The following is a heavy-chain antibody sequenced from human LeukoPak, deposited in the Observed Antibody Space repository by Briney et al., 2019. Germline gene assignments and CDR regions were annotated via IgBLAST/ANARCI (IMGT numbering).Heavy chain of an antibody. CDR2: ISGSGGST. CDR3: AKALQSSYYFDY. D-gene: IGHD2-15*01. Sequence: GGSLRLACAASGSTFSSYAMSWVRQTPGKGLEWVSGISGSGGSTYYADSVKGRFTISRDNSGNTLYLQMNSLRAEDTAVYHCAKALQSSYYFDYWGQGTLVTVSS. V-gene: IGHV3-23*01. CDR1: GSTFSSYA. J-gene: IGHJ4*02.